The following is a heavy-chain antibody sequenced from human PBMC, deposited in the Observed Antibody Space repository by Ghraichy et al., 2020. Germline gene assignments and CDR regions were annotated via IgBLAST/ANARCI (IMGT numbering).Heavy chain of an antibody. CDR1: GGSFSGYY. CDR3: ARGGLRYFDWLKGFDP. Sequence: SQTLSLTCAVYGGSFSGYYWSWIRQPPGKGLEWIGEINHSGSTNYNPSLKSRVTISVDTSKNQFSLKLSSVTAADTAVYYCARGGLRYFDWLKGFDPWGQGTLVTVSS. V-gene: IGHV4-34*01. CDR2: INHSGST. J-gene: IGHJ5*02. D-gene: IGHD3-9*01.